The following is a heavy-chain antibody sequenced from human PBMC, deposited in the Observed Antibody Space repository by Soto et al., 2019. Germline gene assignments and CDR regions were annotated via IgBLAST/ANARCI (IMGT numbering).Heavy chain of an antibody. CDR3: AKGSGTMLRGVPAYWYFDL. CDR2: ISYDGSNK. J-gene: IGHJ2*01. Sequence: QVQLVESGGGVVQPGRSLRLSCAASGFTFSSYGMHWVRQAPGKGLEWVAVISYDGSNKYYADSVKGRFTISRDNSKNTLYLQMNSLRADDTAVYYCAKGSGTMLRGVPAYWYFDLWGRCTLVTVSS. D-gene: IGHD3-10*01. V-gene: IGHV3-30*18. CDR1: GFTFSSYG.